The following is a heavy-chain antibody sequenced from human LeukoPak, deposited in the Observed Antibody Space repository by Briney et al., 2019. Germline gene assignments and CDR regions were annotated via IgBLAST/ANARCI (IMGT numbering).Heavy chain of an antibody. D-gene: IGHD1-26*01. CDR3: ARVGPVGATYIDY. CDR2: IYTSGST. J-gene: IGHJ4*02. CDR1: GGSFSSYY. Sequence: SETLSLTCAVYGGSFSSYYWSWIRQPAGKGLEWIGCIYTSGSTNYNPSLKSRVTMSVDTSKNQFSLKLSSVTAADTAVYYCARVGPVGATYIDYWGQGTLVTVSS. V-gene: IGHV4-59*10.